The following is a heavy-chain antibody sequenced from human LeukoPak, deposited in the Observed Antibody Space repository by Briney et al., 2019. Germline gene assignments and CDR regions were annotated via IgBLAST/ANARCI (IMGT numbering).Heavy chain of an antibody. J-gene: IGHJ5*02. CDR2: IYSGGST. V-gene: IGHV3-53*01. D-gene: IGHD6-13*01. CDR1: GFTVSSNY. CDR3: ARDLLSSSSNNWFDP. Sequence: GGSLRLSCAASGFTVSSNYMSWVRQAPGKGLEWVSVIYSGGSTYYADSVKGRFTISRDNAKNSLYLQMNSLRAEDTAVYYCARDLLSSSSNNWFDPWGQGTLVTVSS.